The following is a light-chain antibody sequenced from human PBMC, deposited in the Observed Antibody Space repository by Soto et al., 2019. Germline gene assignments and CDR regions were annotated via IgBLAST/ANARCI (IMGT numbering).Light chain of an antibody. CDR1: SSDVGNYNL. CDR2: DVS. CDR3: CSYAGDSYV. Sequence: QSVLTQPASVPGSPGQSITISCPGTSSDVGNYNLVSWYQQHPGKAPKLMIYDVSKRPSGVSNRFSGSKSGNTASLTISGLQADDEADYYCCSYAGDSYVFGTGTKVTVL. J-gene: IGLJ1*01. V-gene: IGLV2-23*02.